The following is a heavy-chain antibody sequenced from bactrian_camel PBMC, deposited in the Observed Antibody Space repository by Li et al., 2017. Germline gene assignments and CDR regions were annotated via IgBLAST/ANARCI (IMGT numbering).Heavy chain of an antibody. CDR3: AADVGSMSGNCQPNY. V-gene: IGHV3S53*01. CDR1: GYTAVINY. J-gene: IGHJ4*01. D-gene: IGHD6*01. CDR2: IDSDGRT. Sequence: HVQLVESGGGSVQAGGSLRLSCAASGYTAVINYMGWIRQSPGNEREVLAAIDSDGRTSYAESVKGRFTISKDNAKNTLYLQMNSLKPEDTAMYYCAADVGSMSGNCQPNYWGQGTQVTVS.